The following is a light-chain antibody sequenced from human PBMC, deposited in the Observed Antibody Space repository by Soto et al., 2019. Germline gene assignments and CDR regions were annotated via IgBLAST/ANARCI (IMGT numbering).Light chain of an antibody. CDR1: QSIGRW. CDR2: DAS. Sequence: DIQMTQSPYTLSASIGDRVTITCRASQSIGRWLAWYQQKPGEAPNLLISDASSLESGVPSRFSGSGSGTEFSFTISSLQPDDFVSYYCQHHNTYPFTFGRGTNVEIK. CDR3: QHHNTYPFT. V-gene: IGKV1-5*01. J-gene: IGKJ1*01.